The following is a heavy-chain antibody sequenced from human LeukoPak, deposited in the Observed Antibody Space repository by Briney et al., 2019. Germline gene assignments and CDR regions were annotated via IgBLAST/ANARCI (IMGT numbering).Heavy chain of an antibody. D-gene: IGHD3-16*01. CDR3: VTELMITFGGVIAWFDP. Sequence: GGSLRLSCAASRFTFSNAWMSWVRQAPGKGLEWVGRIKSKTDGGTTDYAAPVKGRFTISSEDSKNTLYLQMNSLKTEDTAVYYCVTELMITFGGVIAWFDPWGQGTLVTVSS. CDR2: IKSKTDGGTT. J-gene: IGHJ5*02. V-gene: IGHV3-15*01. CDR1: RFTFSNAW.